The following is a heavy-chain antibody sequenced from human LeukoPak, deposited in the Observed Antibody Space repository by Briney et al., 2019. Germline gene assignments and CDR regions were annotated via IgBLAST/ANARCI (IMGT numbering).Heavy chain of an antibody. Sequence: GESLKISCKGSGYSFTSYWIGWVRQMPGKGLEWMGIIYPGDSDTRYSPSFQGQVTISADKSISTAYLQWSSLKAPDTAMYYCARRNLEYCSSTSCYAWGDYYGMDVWGQGTTVTVSS. J-gene: IGHJ6*02. V-gene: IGHV5-51*01. CDR1: GYSFTSYW. D-gene: IGHD2-2*01. CDR2: IYPGDSDT. CDR3: ARRNLEYCSSTSCYAWGDYYGMDV.